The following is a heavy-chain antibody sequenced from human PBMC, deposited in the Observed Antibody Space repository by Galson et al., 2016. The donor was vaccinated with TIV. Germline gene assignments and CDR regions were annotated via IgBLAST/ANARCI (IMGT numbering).Heavy chain of an antibody. V-gene: IGHV5-51*01. J-gene: IGHJ4*02. Sequence: QSGAEVKKPGESLKISCKGSGYSFTSYWIGWVRQMPGKGLEWMGIIYPGDSDTRYSPSFQGQVTNTADKSTRTAYLQWSSLKASDTAVYYCARRDSTGISNFDFWGQGTLVTVSS. D-gene: IGHD3-22*01. CDR3: ARRDSTGISNFDF. CDR1: GYSFTSYW. CDR2: IYPGDSDT.